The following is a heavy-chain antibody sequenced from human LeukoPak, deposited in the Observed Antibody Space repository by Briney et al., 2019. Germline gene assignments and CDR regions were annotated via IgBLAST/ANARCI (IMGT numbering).Heavy chain of an antibody. J-gene: IGHJ3*02. Sequence: GGSLRLSCAASGFTFSSYSMHWVRQAPGKGLEWVSYISSSSSTIYYADSVKGRFTISRDNSKDTLNLQMNSLRAEDTAVYFCAGRCIYPDYGRLDAFDIWGQGTMVTVSS. V-gene: IGHV3-48*01. CDR1: GFTFSSYS. CDR2: ISSSSSTI. CDR3: AGRCIYPDYGRLDAFDI. D-gene: IGHD4-17*01.